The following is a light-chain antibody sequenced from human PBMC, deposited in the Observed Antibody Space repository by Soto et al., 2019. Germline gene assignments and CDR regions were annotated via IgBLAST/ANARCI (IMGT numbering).Light chain of an antibody. CDR3: QQRADWPIT. Sequence: EIVLTQSPATLSLSPGERATLSCRASQYITIYLAWYQQKPGQAPRLLIYDASNRATGIPARFSGSGSGTDFTLTISSLEPDDFAVYYCQQRADWPITFGQGRRLAN. V-gene: IGKV3-11*01. CDR1: QYITIY. CDR2: DAS. J-gene: IGKJ5*01.